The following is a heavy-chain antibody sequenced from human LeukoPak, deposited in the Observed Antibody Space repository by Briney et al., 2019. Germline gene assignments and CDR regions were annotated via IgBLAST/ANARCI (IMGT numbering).Heavy chain of an antibody. V-gene: IGHV3-23*01. CDR3: AKRGAEVGATVAPGDY. Sequence: GGSLRLSCAASGFTFTSYVMSWVRQAPGKGLEWVSAISGSGGSTYYADSVKGRFTISSDNSKNTLYLQMNSLRAGDTAVYYCAKRGAEVGATVAPGDYWGQGTLVTVSS. J-gene: IGHJ4*02. CDR1: GFTFTSYV. CDR2: ISGSGGST. D-gene: IGHD1-26*01.